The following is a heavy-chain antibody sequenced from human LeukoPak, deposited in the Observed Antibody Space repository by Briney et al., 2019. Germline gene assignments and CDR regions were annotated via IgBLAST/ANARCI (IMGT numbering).Heavy chain of an antibody. CDR1: GFTFGDFV. Sequence: GGSLRLSCTSSGFTFGDFVMSWVRQAPGKGLEWVAFIRYDGSNKYYADSVKGRFTISRDNSKNTLYLQMNSLRAEDTAVYYCAKSRYSGYDYGVYWGQGTLVTVSS. D-gene: IGHD5-12*01. CDR2: IRYDGSNK. CDR3: AKSRYSGYDYGVY. V-gene: IGHV3-30*02. J-gene: IGHJ4*02.